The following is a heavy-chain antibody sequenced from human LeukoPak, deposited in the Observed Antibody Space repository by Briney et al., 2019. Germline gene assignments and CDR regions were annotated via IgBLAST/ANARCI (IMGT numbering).Heavy chain of an antibody. J-gene: IGHJ5*02. CDR1: GGSINSGAYF. CDR3: AGRYFDWLYALGGWFDP. CDR2: IYYSGST. Sequence: PSETLSLTCTVSGGSINSGAYFWSWIRQHPGKGLEWIGYIYYSGSTYYNPSLKSRVTISVDTSKNQFSLKLSSVTAADTAVYYCAGRYFDWLYALGGWFDPWGQGTLVTVSS. V-gene: IGHV4-31*03. D-gene: IGHD3-9*01.